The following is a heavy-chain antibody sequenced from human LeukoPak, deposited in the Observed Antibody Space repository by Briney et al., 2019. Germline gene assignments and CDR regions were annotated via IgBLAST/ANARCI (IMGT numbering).Heavy chain of an antibody. D-gene: IGHD5-12*01. CDR2: IIPVFGTA. Sequence: ASVKVSCKASGGSISSHPVSWVRQAPGQGLEWMGGIIPVFGTADYAQKFQGRITITADTSTSTVYMEWSSLSFEDTAIYFCATGDSGRGPFDYWGQGTLVTVSS. CDR3: ATGDSGRGPFDY. CDR1: GGSISSHP. J-gene: IGHJ4*02. V-gene: IGHV1-69*06.